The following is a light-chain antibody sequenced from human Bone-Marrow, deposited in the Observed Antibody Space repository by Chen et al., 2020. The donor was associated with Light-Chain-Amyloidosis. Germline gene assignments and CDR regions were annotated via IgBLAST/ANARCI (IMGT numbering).Light chain of an antibody. J-gene: IGKJ4*01. CDR3: QQYGSSPLT. V-gene: IGKV3-20*01. CDR2: GSS. CDR1: QTISSNY. Sequence: EIVLTQSPGPLSLSPGEGANLSCRASQTISSNYLTWYQQKFGQAPRLLIYGSSSRATGIPDRYTGSGSRTDFTLTSNRLQPEDFAMYYCQQYGSSPLTFGGGTKVEIK.